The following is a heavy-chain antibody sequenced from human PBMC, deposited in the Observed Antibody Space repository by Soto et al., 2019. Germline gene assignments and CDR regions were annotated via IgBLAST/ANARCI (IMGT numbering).Heavy chain of an antibody. CDR3: AKKRGGYVLLDY. CDR2: IYYSGST. Sequence: PSETLSLTCTVSGGSTGSGGDYWGWIRQPPGKGLEWIGSIYYSGSTYYNPSLKSRVTISVDTSKNQFSLKLSSVTAADTAVYYWAKKRGGYVLLDYGGQEPRAPVS. J-gene: IGHJ4*02. D-gene: IGHD3-16*01. CDR1: GGSTGSGGDY. V-gene: IGHV4-39*01.